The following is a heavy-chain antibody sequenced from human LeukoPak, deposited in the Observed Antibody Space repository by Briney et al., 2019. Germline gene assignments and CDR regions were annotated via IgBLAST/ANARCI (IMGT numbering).Heavy chain of an antibody. CDR3: ARGGGFGTGTTHYYYYMDV. D-gene: IGHD1-7*01. Sequence: GASVKVSCKASGYTFTNYNFHWVRQAPGQGLEWMGVINPSDGRTTYAQKFQGRVTVTRDLSTSTVYMALSSLRSEDTAVYFCARGGGFGTGTTHYYYYMDVWGKGTTVTVSS. V-gene: IGHV1-46*01. CDR2: INPSDGRT. J-gene: IGHJ6*03. CDR1: GYTFTNYN.